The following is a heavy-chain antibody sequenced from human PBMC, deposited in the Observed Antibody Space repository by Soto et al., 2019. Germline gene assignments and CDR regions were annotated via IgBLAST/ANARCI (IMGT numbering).Heavy chain of an antibody. J-gene: IGHJ4*02. V-gene: IGHV1-18*03. D-gene: IGHD2-8*01. CDR1: GYTFTSYG. CDR2: ISAYNGNT. Sequence: ASVKVSCKASGYTFTSYGISWVRQAPGQGLEWMGWISAYNGNTNYAQKLQGRVTMTTDTSTSTAYMEVSSLRSEDLAVYYCARRPNTPALDYWGLGTLVTVSS. CDR3: ARRPNTPALDY.